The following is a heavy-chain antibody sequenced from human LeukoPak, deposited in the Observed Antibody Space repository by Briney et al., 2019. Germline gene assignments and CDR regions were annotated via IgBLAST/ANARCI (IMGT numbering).Heavy chain of an antibody. J-gene: IGHJ2*01. D-gene: IGHD3-22*01. V-gene: IGHV3-23*01. CDR2: ISGSGGST. CDR3: AKVGIRISLIVVVFTTADDWYFDL. Sequence: GGSLRLSCAASGFTFSSYAMSWVRQAPGKGLEWVSAISGSGGSTYYADSVKGRFTISRDNSKNTLYLQMNSLRAEDTAVYYCAKVGIRISLIVVVFTTADDWYFDLWGRGTLVTVSS. CDR1: GFTFSSYA.